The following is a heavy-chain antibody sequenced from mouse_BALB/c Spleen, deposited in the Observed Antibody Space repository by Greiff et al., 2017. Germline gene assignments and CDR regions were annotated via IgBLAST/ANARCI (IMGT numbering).Heavy chain of an antibody. CDR1: GYSFTGYN. CDR3: ARSRGNYVDAMDY. V-gene: IGHV1S135*01. CDR2: IDPYNGGT. Sequence: EVQLQQSGPELVKPGASVKMSCKASGYSFTGYNMYWVKQSHRKSLEWIGYIDPYNGGTSYNQKSKGKATLTVDKSSSTAYMHLNSLTSEDSAIYYCARSRGNYVDAMDYWGQGTSVTVSS. D-gene: IGHD2-1*01. J-gene: IGHJ4*01.